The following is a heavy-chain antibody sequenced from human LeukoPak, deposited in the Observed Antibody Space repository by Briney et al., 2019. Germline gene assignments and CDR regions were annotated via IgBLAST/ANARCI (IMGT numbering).Heavy chain of an antibody. CDR1: GFTFSSYA. CDR3: AKLPAAGLYFDY. CDR2: ISGSGGST. Sequence: PGGSLRLSCAASGFTFSSYAMSWVRQAPGKGLEWISAISGSGGSTYYVDSVKGRFTISRDNSKNTLYLQMNSLRVEDTAVYYCAKLPAAGLYFDYWGQGTLVTVSS. J-gene: IGHJ4*02. V-gene: IGHV3-23*01. D-gene: IGHD6-25*01.